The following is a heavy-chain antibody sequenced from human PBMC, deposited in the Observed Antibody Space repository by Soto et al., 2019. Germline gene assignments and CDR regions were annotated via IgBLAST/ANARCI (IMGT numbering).Heavy chain of an antibody. CDR3: ARETEKWLAYYFDY. Sequence: GESLKISCAASGFTFSSYSMNWVRQAPGKGLEWVSYISSSSSTIYYADSVKGRFTISRDNAKNSLYLQMNSLRAEDTAVYYCARETEKWLAYYFDYWGQGTLVTVSS. CDR1: GFTFSSYS. CDR2: ISSSSSTI. D-gene: IGHD6-19*01. V-gene: IGHV3-48*01. J-gene: IGHJ4*02.